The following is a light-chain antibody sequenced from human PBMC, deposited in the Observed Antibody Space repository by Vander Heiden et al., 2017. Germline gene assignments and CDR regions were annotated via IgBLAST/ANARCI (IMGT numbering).Light chain of an antibody. J-gene: IGKJ3*01. Sequence: DIQMPQPPSTLFASVGDRVTITCRASQSISSWLAWYQQKPGKATKLLIYDASSLESGVPSRFSGSGSGTEFTLTISSLQPDDFATYYCQQYNSYPPFTFGHGTKVDIK. CDR1: QSISSW. CDR3: QQYNSYPPFT. CDR2: DAS. V-gene: IGKV1-5*01.